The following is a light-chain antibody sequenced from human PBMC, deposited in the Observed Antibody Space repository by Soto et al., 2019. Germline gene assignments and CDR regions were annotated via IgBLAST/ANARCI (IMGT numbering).Light chain of an antibody. Sequence: EVVLTQSPDTLSLSPGEGATLSCRASQSSFDSYLAWFQQKPGQAPSLLIYAASTRATGIPDRFSGSRSGTDFTLTISRLEPEDAAVYYCHQYGNSPWTLGQGTKVEI. J-gene: IGKJ1*01. CDR3: HQYGNSPWT. CDR1: QSSFDSY. CDR2: AAS. V-gene: IGKV3-20*01.